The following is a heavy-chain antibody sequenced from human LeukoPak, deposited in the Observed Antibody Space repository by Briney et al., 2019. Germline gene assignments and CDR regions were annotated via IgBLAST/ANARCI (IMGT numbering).Heavy chain of an antibody. D-gene: IGHD3-10*01. CDR3: TALRFGIIVDVDY. Sequence: GGSLRLSCAASGLSFNSNSMNWVRQAPGKGLEWVSYISSGSSTIYYADSVKGRFTISRENAKNSLYLQMSSLRDQHTALYYCTALRFGIIVDVDYWGLGTLVTVSS. V-gene: IGHV3-48*02. CDR2: ISSGSSTI. CDR1: GLSFNSNS. J-gene: IGHJ4*02.